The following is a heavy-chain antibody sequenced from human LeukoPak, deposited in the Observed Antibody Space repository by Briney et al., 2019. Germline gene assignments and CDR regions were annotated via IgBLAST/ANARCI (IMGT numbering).Heavy chain of an antibody. V-gene: IGHV1-2*02. CDR1: GYIFTGYY. J-gene: IGHJ4*02. CDR3: AREPIGMTTVTTWIDNGDY. D-gene: IGHD4-17*01. Sequence: GASVKVSCKASGYIFTGYYIHWVRQAPGQGLEWMGWINPHSGDTNYAQKFQGRVTMTRDTSISTAYMELSRLRSDDTAVYYCAREPIGMTTVTTWIDNGDYWGQGTLVTVSS. CDR2: INPHSGDT.